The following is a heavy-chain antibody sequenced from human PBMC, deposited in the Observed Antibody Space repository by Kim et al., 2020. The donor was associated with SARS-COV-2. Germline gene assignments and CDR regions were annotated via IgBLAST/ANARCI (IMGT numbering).Heavy chain of an antibody. V-gene: IGHV3-21*01. Sequence: GGSLRLSCAASGFTFSSYSMNWVRQAPGKGLEWVSSISSSSSYIYYADSVKGRFTISRDNAKNSLYLQMNSLRAEDTAVYYCARDWVGYCSGGSCYDTYYYYCMDVSGQGATVAVS. CDR1: GFTFSSYS. CDR2: ISSSSSYI. J-gene: IGHJ6*02. D-gene: IGHD2-15*01. CDR3: ARDWVGYCSGGSCYDTYYYYCMDV.